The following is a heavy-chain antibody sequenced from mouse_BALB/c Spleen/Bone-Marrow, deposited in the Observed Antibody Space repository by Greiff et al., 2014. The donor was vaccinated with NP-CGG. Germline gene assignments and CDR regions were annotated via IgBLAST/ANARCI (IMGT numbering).Heavy chain of an antibody. D-gene: IGHD3-1*01. V-gene: IGHV1S22*01. J-gene: IGHJ2*01. Sequence: LQESGSELVRPGASVKLSCKASGYTFTSYWMHWVKQRHGQGLEWIGNIYPGSGSTNYDEKFKSEGTLTVDTSSSTAYMHLSSLTSEDSAVYYCTRSGDEDYFDYWGQGTTLTVSS. CDR1: GYTFTSYW. CDR2: IYPGSGST. CDR3: TRSGDEDYFDY.